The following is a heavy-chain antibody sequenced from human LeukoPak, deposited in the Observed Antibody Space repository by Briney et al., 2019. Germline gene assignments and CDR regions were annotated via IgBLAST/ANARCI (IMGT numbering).Heavy chain of an antibody. Sequence: HSGGSLRLSCAAPGFTFSSYSMNWVRQAPGKGLECISYISSSSSTIYYADSVKGRFTISRDNAKNSLYLQMNSLRAEDTAVYYCASPVYSGSYPPDYWGQGTLVTVSS. CDR3: ASPVYSGSYPPDY. CDR1: GFTFSSYS. CDR2: ISSSSSTI. D-gene: IGHD1-26*01. V-gene: IGHV3-48*01. J-gene: IGHJ4*02.